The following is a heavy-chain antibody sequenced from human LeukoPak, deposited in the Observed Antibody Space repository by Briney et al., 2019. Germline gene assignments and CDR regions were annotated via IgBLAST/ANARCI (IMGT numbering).Heavy chain of an antibody. CDR2: IYYSGST. D-gene: IGHD3-22*01. V-gene: IGHV4-39*07. CDR1: GGSISSSSYY. CDR3: ARGVGYDDSSGLDY. Sequence: SETLSLTCTVSGGSISSSSYYWGWIRQPPGKGLEWIGSIYYSGSTYYNPSLKSRVTISVDTSKNQFSLKLSSVTAADTAVYYCARGVGYDDSSGLDYWGQGTLVTVSS. J-gene: IGHJ4*02.